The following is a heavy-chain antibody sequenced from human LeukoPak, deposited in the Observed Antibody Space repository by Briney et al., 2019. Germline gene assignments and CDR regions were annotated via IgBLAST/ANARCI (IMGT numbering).Heavy chain of an antibody. CDR3: AKTSAYYDDSSGLTPYYFDY. CDR1: GGTFSSYA. J-gene: IGHJ4*02. V-gene: IGHV1-69*05. Sequence: SVKVSCKASGGTFSSYAISWVRQAPGQGLEWMGRIIPIFGTANYAQKFQGRVTITTDESTSTAYMELSSLRSEDTAVYYCAKTSAYYDDSSGLTPYYFDYWGQGTLVTVSS. D-gene: IGHD3-22*01. CDR2: IIPIFGTA.